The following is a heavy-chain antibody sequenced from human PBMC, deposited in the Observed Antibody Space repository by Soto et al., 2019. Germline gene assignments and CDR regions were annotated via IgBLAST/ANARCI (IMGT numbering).Heavy chain of an antibody. D-gene: IGHD6-13*01. CDR2: ISYDGTNK. V-gene: IGHV3-30*01. CDR1: GFTFRSYA. CDR3: ARGDSSSWTDY. J-gene: IGHJ4*02. Sequence: PGGSLRLSCATSGFTFRSYAMDWVRQAPGKGLEWVAVISYDGTNKYYADSVKGRFTISRDNSKNTLSLQMNSLRAEDTAVYYCARGDSSSWTDYWGQGTLVTVSS.